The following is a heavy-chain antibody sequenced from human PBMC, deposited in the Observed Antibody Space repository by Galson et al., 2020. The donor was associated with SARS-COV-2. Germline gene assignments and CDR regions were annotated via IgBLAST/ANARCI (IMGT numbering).Heavy chain of an antibody. D-gene: IGHD1-26*01. CDR1: GFTFSSYA. V-gene: IGHV3-30*01. CDR3: ARALGGSYSNPFDY. J-gene: IGHJ4*02. CDR2: ISYDGSNK. Sequence: GESLKISCAASGFTFSSYAMHWVRQAPGKGLEWVAVISYDGSNKYYADSVKGRFTISRDNSKNTLYLQMNSLRVEDTAVYYCARALGGSYSNPFDYWGQGTLVTVSS.